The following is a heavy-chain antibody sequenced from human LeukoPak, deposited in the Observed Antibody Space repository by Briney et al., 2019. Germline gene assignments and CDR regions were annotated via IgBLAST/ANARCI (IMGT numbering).Heavy chain of an antibody. J-gene: IGHJ5*02. V-gene: IGHV4-59*12. Sequence: SETLSLTCTVSGGSISSYYWSWIRQPPGKGLEWIGYIYYSGSTDYNPSLKSRVTISVDTSKNQFSLKLSSVTAADTAVYYCARVRRIAAAKWFDPWGQGTLVTVSS. CDR3: ARVRRIAAAKWFDP. D-gene: IGHD6-13*01. CDR1: GGSISSYY. CDR2: IYYSGST.